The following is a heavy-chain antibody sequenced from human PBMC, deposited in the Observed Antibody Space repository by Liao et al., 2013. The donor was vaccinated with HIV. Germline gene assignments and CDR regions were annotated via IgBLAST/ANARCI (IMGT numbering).Heavy chain of an antibody. CDR1: GGSISSGSYH. V-gene: IGHV4-61*02. D-gene: IGHD3-3*01. CDR2: IYTSGSA. Sequence: QVQLQESGPGLVKPSQTLSLTCTVSGGSISSGSYHWSWIRQPAGKGLEWIGRIYTSGSANYNPSLKSRVTMSVDTSKNQFSLKLSSVTAADTAVYYCARTDQYYDFWNGYENWFDPWGQGTLVTVSS. CDR3: ARTDQYYDFWNGYENWFDP. J-gene: IGHJ5*02.